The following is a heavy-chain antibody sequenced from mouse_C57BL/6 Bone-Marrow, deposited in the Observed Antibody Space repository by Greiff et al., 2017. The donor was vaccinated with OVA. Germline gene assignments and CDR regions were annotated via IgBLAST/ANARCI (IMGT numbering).Heavy chain of an antibody. D-gene: IGHD2-5*01. Sequence: VKLVESGPGLVQPSQSLSITCTVSGFSFTSYGVLWVRQSPGKGLEWLGVIWRGGSTDYNAAFMSRLSITKDNSKSQVFFKMNSLQADDTAIYYCAKNWDYSNYGWYFDVWGTGTTVTVSS. CDR3: AKNWDYSNYGWYFDV. V-gene: IGHV2-5*01. CDR1: GFSFTSYG. J-gene: IGHJ1*03. CDR2: IWRGGST.